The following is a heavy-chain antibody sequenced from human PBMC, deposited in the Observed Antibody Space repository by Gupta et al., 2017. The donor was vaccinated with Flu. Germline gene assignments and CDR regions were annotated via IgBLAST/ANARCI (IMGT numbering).Heavy chain of an antibody. CDR3: ARGWWAEPENYNYYGMDV. CDR1: GFPFSSYS. V-gene: IGHV3-21*01. D-gene: IGHD2-8*02. Sequence: EVQLVESGGGLVKPGGSLRLSCAASGFPFSSYSMSWVRQSPGKGLEWVSYISSSSNYIYYVDSLKGRFTISRDNAENSLHLQMDRLRAEDTAIYYCARGWWAEPENYNYYGMDVWGQGPTV. CDR2: ISSSSNYI. J-gene: IGHJ6*01.